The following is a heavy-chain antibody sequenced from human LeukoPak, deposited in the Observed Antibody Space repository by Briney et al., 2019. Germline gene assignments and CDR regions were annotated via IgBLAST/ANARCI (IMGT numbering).Heavy chain of an antibody. CDR1: GYTFTGYY. V-gene: IGHV1-2*02. Sequence: ASVKVSCKASGYTFTGYYMHWVRQAPGQGLEWMGWINPNSGGTNYAQKFQGRVTMTRDTSISTAYMELSRLGSDDTAVYYCARSMVVTAQFDYWGQGTLVTVSS. J-gene: IGHJ4*02. CDR3: ARSMVVTAQFDY. D-gene: IGHD2-21*02. CDR2: INPNSGGT.